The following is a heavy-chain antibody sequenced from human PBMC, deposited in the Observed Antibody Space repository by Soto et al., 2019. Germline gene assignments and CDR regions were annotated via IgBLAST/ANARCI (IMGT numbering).Heavy chain of an antibody. CDR3: AADDIVLVPAAVPEPLAPGMDV. Sequence: GASVKVSCKASGFTFTSSAVQWVRQARGQRLEWIGWIVVGSGNTNYAQKFQERVTITRDMSTSTAYMELSSLRSEDTAVYYCAADDIVLVPAAVPEPLAPGMDVWGQGTTVTV. D-gene: IGHD2-2*01. CDR2: IVVGSGNT. J-gene: IGHJ6*02. CDR1: GFTFTSSA. V-gene: IGHV1-58*01.